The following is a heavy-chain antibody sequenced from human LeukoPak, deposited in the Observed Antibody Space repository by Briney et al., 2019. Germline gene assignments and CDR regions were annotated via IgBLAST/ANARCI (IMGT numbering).Heavy chain of an antibody. D-gene: IGHD6-13*01. CDR1: GYTFTSYD. CDR2: MNPNSGNT. Sequence: ASVKVSCKASGYTFTSYDINWVRQATGQGLEWMGWMNPNSGNTGYAQKFQGRVTMTRNTSISTAYMELSSLRSEDTAVYYCARDSTGMSLAAAAFDYWGQGTLVTVSS. J-gene: IGHJ4*02. V-gene: IGHV1-8*01. CDR3: ARDSTGMSLAAAAFDY.